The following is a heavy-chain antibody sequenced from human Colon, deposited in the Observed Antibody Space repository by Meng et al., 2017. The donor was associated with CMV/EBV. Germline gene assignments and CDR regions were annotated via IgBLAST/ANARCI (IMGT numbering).Heavy chain of an antibody. CDR2: IIPIFGTA. CDR3: ARHDPPPGFWSGYYKDY. J-gene: IGHJ4*02. D-gene: IGHD3-3*01. Sequence: SVKVSCKASGGTFSSYAISWVRQAPGQGLEWMGGIIPIFGTANYAQKFQGRVTITTDESTSTAYMELSSLRSEDTAVYYCARHDPPPGFWSGYYKDYWGQGTLVTVSS. V-gene: IGHV1-69*05. CDR1: GGTFSSYA.